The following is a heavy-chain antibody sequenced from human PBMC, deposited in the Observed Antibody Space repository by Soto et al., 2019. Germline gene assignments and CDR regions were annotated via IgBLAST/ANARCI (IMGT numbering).Heavy chain of an antibody. J-gene: IGHJ6*02. CDR3: ARSQKDVNYYYGMDV. V-gene: IGHV1-2*04. CDR1: GYTFTGYY. CDR2: INPNSGGT. Sequence: ASVKVSCKASGYTFTGYYMHWVRQAPGQGLEWMGWINPNSGGTNYAQKFQGWVTMTRDTSISTAYMELSRLRSDDTAVYYCARSQKDVNYYYGMDVWGQGTTVTVSS.